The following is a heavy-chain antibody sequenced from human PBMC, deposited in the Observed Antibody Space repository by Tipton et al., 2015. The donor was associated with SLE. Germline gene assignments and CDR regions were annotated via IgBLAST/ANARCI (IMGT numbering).Heavy chain of an antibody. Sequence: TLSLTCAVYGGSFSGYYWSWIRQPPGKGLEWIGEINHSGSTNYNPSLKSRVTISVDTSKNQFSLKLSSVTAADTAVYYCARGLNTGTWLSHIDAFDIWGQGTMVTVSS. CDR1: GGSFSGYY. D-gene: IGHD4-17*01. CDR3: ARGLNTGTWLSHIDAFDI. V-gene: IGHV4-34*01. J-gene: IGHJ3*02. CDR2: INHSGST.